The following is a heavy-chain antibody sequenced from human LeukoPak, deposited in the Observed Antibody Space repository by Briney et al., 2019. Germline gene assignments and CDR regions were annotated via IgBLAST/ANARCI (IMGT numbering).Heavy chain of an antibody. V-gene: IGHV4-4*07. Sequence: SETLSLPCTVSGSSISSHYWSWIRQPAGKGLEGIGHNYSSGSTNYNPSLKSRVTMSLDTSKNQFSLKLSSVTAADTAVYYCARDSSGYYYGRYFDYWGQGTLVTVSS. J-gene: IGHJ4*02. CDR3: ARDSSGYYYGRYFDY. CDR1: GSSISSHY. CDR2: NYSSGST. D-gene: IGHD3-22*01.